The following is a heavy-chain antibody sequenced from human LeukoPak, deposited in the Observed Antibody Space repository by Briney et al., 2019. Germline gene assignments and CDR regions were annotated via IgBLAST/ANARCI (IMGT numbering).Heavy chain of an antibody. J-gene: IGHJ6*03. CDR2: ISAYNGNT. V-gene: IGHV1-18*01. D-gene: IGHD3-3*01. CDR1: GYTFTSYG. Sequence: GASVKVSCKASGYTFTSYGISWVRQAPGQGLEWRGWISAYNGNTNYAQKLRGRVTMTTDTSTSTAYMELRSLRSDDTAVYYCAREFGYDFWSGYPPYYYYYMDVWGKGTTVTVSS. CDR3: AREFGYDFWSGYPPYYYYYMDV.